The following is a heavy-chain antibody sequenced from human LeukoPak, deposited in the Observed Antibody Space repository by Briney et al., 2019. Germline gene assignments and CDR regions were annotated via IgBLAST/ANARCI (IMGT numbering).Heavy chain of an antibody. CDR3: AKGSTVTTEAPLVY. V-gene: IGHV3-9*01. Sequence: GRSLRLSCAASGFTFDDYAMHWVRQAPGKGLEWVSGISWNSGNIGYADSVKGRFTISRDNAKNSLYLQMNSLRAEDTALYYCAKGSTVTTEAPLVYWGQGTLVTVSS. CDR1: GFTFDDYA. J-gene: IGHJ4*02. D-gene: IGHD4-17*01. CDR2: ISWNSGNI.